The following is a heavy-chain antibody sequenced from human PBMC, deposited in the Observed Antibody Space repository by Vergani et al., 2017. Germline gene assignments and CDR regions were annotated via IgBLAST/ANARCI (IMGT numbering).Heavy chain of an antibody. D-gene: IGHD3-22*01. Sequence: QVQLVQSGAEVKKPGSSVKVSCKASGGTFSSYAISWVRQAPGQGLEWMGGIIPIFGTANYAQKFQGRVTLTADESTSTAYMELSSLRSEDTAVYYCARGDGTGMIVPTDPRPGYYYYMDVWGKGTTVTVSS. CDR3: ARGDGTGMIVPTDPRPGYYYYMDV. J-gene: IGHJ6*03. CDR1: GGTFSSYA. V-gene: IGHV1-69*01. CDR2: IIPIFGTA.